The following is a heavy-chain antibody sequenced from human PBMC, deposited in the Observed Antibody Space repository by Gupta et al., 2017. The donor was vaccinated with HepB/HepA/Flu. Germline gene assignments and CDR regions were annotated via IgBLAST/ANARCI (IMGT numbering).Heavy chain of an antibody. Sequence: NWIRQPPGKGLEWIGFISNSGSTSYNPSLKSRLTISIDTSKNQFSLKLSSVTAADTAVYFCARSSSPLSTFLFDSWGQGTLVTVSS. CDR2: ISNSGST. D-gene: IGHD3-3*02. J-gene: IGHJ4*02. V-gene: IGHV4-59*01. CDR3: ARSSSPLSTFLFDS.